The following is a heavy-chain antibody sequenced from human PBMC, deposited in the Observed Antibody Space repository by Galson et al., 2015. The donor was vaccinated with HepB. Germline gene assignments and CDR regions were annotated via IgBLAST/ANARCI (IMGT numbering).Heavy chain of an antibody. D-gene: IGHD1-26*01. J-gene: IGHJ3*02. CDR3: AKDGSMGIVGAWYAFDI. Sequence: SLRLSCAASGFTFSSYATSWVRQAPGKGLEWVSAISGSGGSTYYADSVKGRFTISRDNSKNTLYLQMNSLRAEDTAVYYCAKDGSMGIVGAWYAFDIWGQGTMVTVSS. V-gene: IGHV3-23*01. CDR1: GFTFSSYA. CDR2: ISGSGGST.